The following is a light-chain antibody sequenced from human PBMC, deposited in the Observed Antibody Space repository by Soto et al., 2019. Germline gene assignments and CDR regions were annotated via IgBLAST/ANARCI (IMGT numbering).Light chain of an antibody. Sequence: QSVLTQPASVSGSPGQSITISCTGTSSEVGGYNYVSWYQQHPGKAPRLLIYAVRKRPAVVPDRFSGSKSGNTASLTISGLQVEDEADYYCCSYAGSNTFDVFGTGTKVTVL. CDR2: AVR. V-gene: IGLV2-11*01. CDR1: SSEVGGYNY. CDR3: CSYAGSNTFDV. J-gene: IGLJ1*01.